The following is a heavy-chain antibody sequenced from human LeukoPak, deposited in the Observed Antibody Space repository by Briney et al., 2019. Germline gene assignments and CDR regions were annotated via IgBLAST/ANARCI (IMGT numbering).Heavy chain of an antibody. CDR2: ISYDGSNT. D-gene: IGHD5-24*01. V-gene: IGHV3-30*18. Sequence: PGGSLRLSCAVSGFGVSVYYMTWVRQAPGKGLEWVVVISYDGSNTYYGDSVKGRFTISRDNSENTLYLQMNSLRAEDTAVYYCAKGGVATIDWYFDLWGRGTLVTVSS. CDR1: GFGVSVYY. J-gene: IGHJ2*01. CDR3: AKGGVATIDWYFDL.